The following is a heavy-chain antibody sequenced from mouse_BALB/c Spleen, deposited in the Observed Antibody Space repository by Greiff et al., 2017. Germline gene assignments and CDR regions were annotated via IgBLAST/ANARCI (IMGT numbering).Heavy chain of an antibody. CDR1: GFTFTDYY. J-gene: IGHJ4*01. CDR3: ASKLLYAMDY. D-gene: IGHD4-1*01. CDR2: IRNKANGYTT. Sequence: DVKLVESGGGLVQPGGSLRLSCATSGFTFTDYYMSWVRQPPGQALEWLGFIRNKANGYTTEYSASVKGRFTISRDNSQSILYLQMNTLRAEDSATYYCASKLLYAMDYWGQGTSVTVSS. V-gene: IGHV7-3*02.